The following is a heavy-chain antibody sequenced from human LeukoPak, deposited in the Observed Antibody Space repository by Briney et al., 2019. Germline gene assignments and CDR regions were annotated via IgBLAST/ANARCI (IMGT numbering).Heavy chain of an antibody. D-gene: IGHD3-22*01. Sequence: ASVKVSCKSSGYTFTGYYMHWVRQAPGQGLDWMGWINPNNGDTNYAQKFQGRVTMTRDTSISTAYMELSRLRSDDTAVYYCARDEYDSSGYFAFDIWGQGTMVTVSS. V-gene: IGHV1-2*02. J-gene: IGHJ3*02. CDR2: INPNNGDT. CDR3: ARDEYDSSGYFAFDI. CDR1: GYTFTGYY.